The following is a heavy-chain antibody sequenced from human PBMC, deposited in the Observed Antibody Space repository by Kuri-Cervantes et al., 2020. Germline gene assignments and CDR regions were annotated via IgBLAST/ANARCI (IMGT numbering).Heavy chain of an antibody. CDR1: GYTFTGYY. CDR3: ARESSGYDTTFDY. D-gene: IGHD5-12*01. J-gene: IGHJ4*02. CDR2: INPNSGGT. Sequence: ASVKVSCKASGYTFTGYYMHWVRQAPGQGLEWMGWINPNSGGTNYAQKLQGRVTMTRDTSISTAYMELSRLRSDDTAVYYCARESSGYDTTFDYWGQGTLVTVSS. V-gene: IGHV1-2*02.